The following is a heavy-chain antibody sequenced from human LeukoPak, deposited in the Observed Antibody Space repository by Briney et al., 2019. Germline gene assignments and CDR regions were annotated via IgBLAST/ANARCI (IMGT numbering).Heavy chain of an antibody. J-gene: IGHJ4*02. Sequence: PGGSLRLSCAASGFTFSSYWMSWVRQAPGKGLEWVANIKQDGSEKYYVDSVKGRFTISRDNAKNSLYLQMNSLRAEDTAVYYCARDEGIAVAPTIFGYWGQGTLVTVSS. CDR2: IKQDGSEK. CDR1: GFTFSSYW. CDR3: ARDEGIAVAPTIFGY. D-gene: IGHD6-19*01. V-gene: IGHV3-7*03.